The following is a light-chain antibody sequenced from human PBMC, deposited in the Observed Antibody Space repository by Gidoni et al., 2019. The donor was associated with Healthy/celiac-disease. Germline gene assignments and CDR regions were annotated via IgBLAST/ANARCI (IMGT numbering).Light chain of an antibody. CDR1: QSTSSY. J-gene: IGKJ1*01. CDR2: AAA. V-gene: IGKV1-39*01. CDR3: QQSYSTPGT. Sequence: DIQMTQPPSSLSASVGDRVTITCRASQSTSSYLNWYQQKPGNAPKLLIYAAASWESGVPSRFSGSGSGTDFTLTISSLQPEDFATYYCQQSYSTPGTFGEGTKVEIK.